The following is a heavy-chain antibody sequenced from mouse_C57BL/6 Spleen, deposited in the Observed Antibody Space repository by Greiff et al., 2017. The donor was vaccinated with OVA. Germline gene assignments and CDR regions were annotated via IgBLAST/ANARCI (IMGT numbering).Heavy chain of an antibody. V-gene: IGHV3-6*01. D-gene: IGHD1-1*01. Sequence: EVQRVESGPGLVKPSQSLSLPCSVTGYSITSGYYWNWIRQFPGNKLEWMGYISYDGSNNYNPSLKNRISITRDTSKNQFFLKLNSVTTEDTATYYCARERSYGAMDYWGQGTSVTVSS. CDR1: GYSITSGYY. J-gene: IGHJ4*01. CDR2: ISYDGSN. CDR3: ARERSYGAMDY.